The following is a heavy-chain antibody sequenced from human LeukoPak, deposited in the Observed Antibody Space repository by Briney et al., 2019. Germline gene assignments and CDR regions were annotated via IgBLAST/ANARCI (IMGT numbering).Heavy chain of an antibody. CDR3: ARGGGLDV. Sequence: PGGSLSLTCAASGFTFSSYWMNWARQAPGKGREWVASINHNGNVNYYVDSVKGRFTISRDNAKNSLYLQMSNLRAEDTAVYFCARGGGLDVWGQGATVTVSS. D-gene: IGHD3-16*01. CDR1: GFTFSSYW. V-gene: IGHV3-7*03. CDR2: INHNGNVN. J-gene: IGHJ6*02.